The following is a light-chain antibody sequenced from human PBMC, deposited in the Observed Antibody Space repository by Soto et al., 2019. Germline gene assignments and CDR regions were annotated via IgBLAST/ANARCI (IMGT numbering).Light chain of an antibody. CDR3: SSYTSSTTEV. CDR1: SSDVGGYNY. V-gene: IGLV2-14*03. CDR2: DVS. J-gene: IGLJ1*01. Sequence: QSALTQPASVSGSPGQSIVISCTGTSSDVGGYNYVSWYQQHPGKAPKLMIYDVSSRPSGVSNRFSGSKSGNTASLTISGLQAGDEADYYCSSYTSSTTEVFGTGTKLTVL.